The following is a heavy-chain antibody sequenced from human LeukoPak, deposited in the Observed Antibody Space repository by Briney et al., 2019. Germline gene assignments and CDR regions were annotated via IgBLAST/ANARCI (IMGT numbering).Heavy chain of an antibody. CDR2: IIPIFGTA. D-gene: IGHD3-10*01. CDR3: ARVSAMVRGVKDSNWFDP. Sequence: SVKVSCKASGGTFSSYAISWVRQAPGQGFEWMGRIIPIFGTANYAQKFQGRVTITTDESTSTAYMELSSLRSEDTAVYYCARVSAMVRGVKDSNWFDPWGQGTLVTVSS. CDR1: GGTFSSYA. V-gene: IGHV1-69*05. J-gene: IGHJ5*02.